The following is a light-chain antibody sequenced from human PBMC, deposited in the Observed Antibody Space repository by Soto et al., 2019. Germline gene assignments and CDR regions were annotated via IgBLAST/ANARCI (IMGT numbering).Light chain of an antibody. J-gene: IGKJ4*01. V-gene: IGKV1-5*01. CDR2: EAS. CDR1: QSITSW. Sequence: DIQMTHSPSILSASVVDRVTITFRSSQSITSWLAWYQQKPGKAPKLLIYEASNLESGVPSRFSGSGSGTDFALTITSLQAEDFATYYCQQLRMYPSTFGGGTKVDIK. CDR3: QQLRMYPST.